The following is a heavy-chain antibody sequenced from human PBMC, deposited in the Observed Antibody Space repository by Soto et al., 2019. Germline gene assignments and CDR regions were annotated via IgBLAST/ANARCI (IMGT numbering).Heavy chain of an antibody. V-gene: IGHV1-46*01. Sequence: ASVKVSCKASGYTFTNYYVHWVRQAPGQGPEWMGIINPSGGSTTYTQKFQGRVTMTGDTSTSTVCMELSSLRSEDTAVYYCARDGPSGSYNLDYWGQGTLVTVSS. CDR2: INPSGGST. D-gene: IGHD1-26*01. CDR3: ARDGPSGSYNLDY. J-gene: IGHJ4*02. CDR1: GYTFTNYY.